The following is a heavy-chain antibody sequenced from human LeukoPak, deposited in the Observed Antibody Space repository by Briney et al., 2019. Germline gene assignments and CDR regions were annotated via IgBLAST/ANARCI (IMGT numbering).Heavy chain of an antibody. CDR1: GSRFTSYW. CDR3: ASSMGRGVTLMDV. V-gene: IGHV5-10-1*01. CDR2: IDPSDSYT. J-gene: IGHJ6*04. D-gene: IGHD3-10*01. Sequence: GESLQISCQGSGSRFTSYWISWVRQMPGKGLEWMGRIDPSDSYTNYSPSFQGHVTISADKSISTAYLQWSSLKASDTAMYYCASSMGRGVTLMDVWGKGTTVTVSS.